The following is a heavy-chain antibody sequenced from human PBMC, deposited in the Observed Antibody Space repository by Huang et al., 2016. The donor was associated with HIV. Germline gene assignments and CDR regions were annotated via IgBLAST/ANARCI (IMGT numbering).Heavy chain of an antibody. CDR1: NGSFSGYF. D-gene: IGHD6-19*01. Sequence: QVRLQQWGAGLLKPSETLSLTCAVYNGSFSGYFWNWFRLAPRKGLGWIGEVSHCGTVNSNPSVQSRVSMSVVPSKKQFSLNVTSVTAADSAIYYCGGSPGMGMVAGGWVVHWGHGNQVSVSS. J-gene: IGHJ4*01. CDR2: VSHCGTV. CDR3: GGSPGMGMVAGGWVVH. V-gene: IGHV4-34*02.